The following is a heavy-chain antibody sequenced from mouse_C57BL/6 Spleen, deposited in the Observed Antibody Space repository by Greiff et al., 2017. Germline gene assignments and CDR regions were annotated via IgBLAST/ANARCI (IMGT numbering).Heavy chain of an antibody. CDR3: ARKGSGTGGFDY. CDR1: GFSLTSYG. CDR2: IWSGGST. Sequence: VQLQQSGPGLVQPSQSLSITCTVSGFSLTSYGVHWVRQSPGKGLEWLGVIWSGGSTDYNAAFISRLSISKDNSKSQVFSKMNSLQADDTAIYYCARKGSGTGGFDYWGQGTTLTVSS. V-gene: IGHV2-2*01. D-gene: IGHD4-1*01. J-gene: IGHJ2*01.